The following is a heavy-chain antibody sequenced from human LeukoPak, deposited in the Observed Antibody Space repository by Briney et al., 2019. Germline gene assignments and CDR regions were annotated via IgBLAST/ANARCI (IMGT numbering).Heavy chain of an antibody. CDR3: ARGGDILTGYYTTDFDY. Sequence: ASVKVSCKASGYTFTSYYMHWVRQAPGQGLEWMGIINPSGGSTSYAQKFQGRVTMTRDMSTSTVYMELSSLRSEDTAVYYCARGGDILTGYYTTDFDYWGQGTLVTVSS. CDR1: GYTFTSYY. J-gene: IGHJ4*02. D-gene: IGHD3-9*01. V-gene: IGHV1-46*01. CDR2: INPSGGST.